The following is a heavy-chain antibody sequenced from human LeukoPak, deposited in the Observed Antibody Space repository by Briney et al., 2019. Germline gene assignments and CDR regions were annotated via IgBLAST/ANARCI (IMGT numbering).Heavy chain of an antibody. CDR3: AREGSSGFRVYYGMDV. D-gene: IGHD6-19*01. Sequence: SETLSLTCTVSGGSISSYYWSWIWQPPGKGLEWIGYIYYSGSANYNPSLKSRVTISVDTSKNQFSLKLSSVTAADTAVYYCAREGSSGFRVYYGMDVWGQGTTVTVSS. CDR1: GGSISSYY. V-gene: IGHV4-59*01. J-gene: IGHJ6*02. CDR2: IYYSGSA.